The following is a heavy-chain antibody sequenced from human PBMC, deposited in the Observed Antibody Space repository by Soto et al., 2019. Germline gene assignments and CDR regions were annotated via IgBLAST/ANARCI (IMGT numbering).Heavy chain of an antibody. D-gene: IGHD3-22*01. CDR3: ARADYYDSSGYFYWYFDL. CDR2: IYHSGST. CDR1: GGSISSGGYS. V-gene: IGHV4-30-2*01. J-gene: IGHJ2*01. Sequence: QLQLQESGSGLVKPSQTLSLTCAVSGGSISSGGYSWSWIRQPPGKGLEWIGYIYHSGSTYYNPSLKSRVTISVDRSKNQFSLKLSSVTAADTAVYYCARADYYDSSGYFYWYFDLWGRGTLVTVSS.